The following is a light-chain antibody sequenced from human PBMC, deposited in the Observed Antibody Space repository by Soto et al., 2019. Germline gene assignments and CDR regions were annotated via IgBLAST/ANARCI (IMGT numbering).Light chain of an antibody. Sequence: EIVLTQSPGTLSLSPGERATLSCRASQSVSSSYLAWYQQKPGQAPRLLIYGASSRATGIPDRFSGSGSGXXXXXXXXXXXXXDFAXXYXQQYGSSLFTFGPGTKVDIK. CDR3: QQYGSSLFT. J-gene: IGKJ3*01. CDR2: GAS. V-gene: IGKV3-20*01. CDR1: QSVSSSY.